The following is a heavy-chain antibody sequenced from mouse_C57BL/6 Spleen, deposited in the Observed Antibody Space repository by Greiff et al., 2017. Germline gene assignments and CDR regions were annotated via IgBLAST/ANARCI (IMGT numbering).Heavy chain of an antibody. V-gene: IGHV1-80*01. Sequence: QVQLQQSGAELVKPGASVKISCTASGYAFSSYWMNWVKQRPGKGLEWIGQIYPGDGDTNYNGKFKGKATMTADKSSSTAYMQLSSLTSEDSAVYFCARRNTAQVYFEYWGQGTTLTVSS. D-gene: IGHD3-2*02. CDR1: GYAFSSYW. J-gene: IGHJ2*01. CDR2: IYPGDGDT. CDR3: ARRNTAQVYFEY.